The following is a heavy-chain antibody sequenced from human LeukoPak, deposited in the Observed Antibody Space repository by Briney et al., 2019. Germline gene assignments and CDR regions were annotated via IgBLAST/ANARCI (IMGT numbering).Heavy chain of an antibody. CDR2: IYYSGST. J-gene: IGHJ4*02. CDR1: GGSISSGRYY. V-gene: IGHV4-31*03. Sequence: SETLSLTCTVSGGSISSGRYYWSWIRQHPGKGLEWIGYIYYSGSTYYNPSLKSRVTISVDTSKNQFSLKLSSVTAADTAVYYCARGLVNDYFDYWGQGTLVTVSS. D-gene: IGHD2-2*01. CDR3: ARGLVNDYFDY.